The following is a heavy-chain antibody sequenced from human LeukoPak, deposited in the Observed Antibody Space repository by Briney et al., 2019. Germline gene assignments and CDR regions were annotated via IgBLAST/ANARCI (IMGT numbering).Heavy chain of an antibody. CDR1: GFTFSNYA. CDR2: ISGSTGST. CDR3: AKTSRVNSAYDSPFDY. Sequence: GGSLRLSCAASGFTFSNYAMNWVRQAPGKGLEWVSLISGSTGSTYYADSVKGRFTISRDNSKNTLYLQMNSLRAEDTAIYYCAKTSRVNSAYDSPFDYWGQGTLVTVSS. J-gene: IGHJ4*02. V-gene: IGHV3-23*01. D-gene: IGHD5-12*01.